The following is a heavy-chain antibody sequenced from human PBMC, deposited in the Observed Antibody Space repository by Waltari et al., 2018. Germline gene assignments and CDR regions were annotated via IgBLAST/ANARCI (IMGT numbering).Heavy chain of an antibody. D-gene: IGHD1-26*01. CDR1: AHTLDSFY. CDR2: LNPRGGSA. V-gene: IGHV1-46*02. CDR3: SRGRGGYRHGSFDM. J-gene: IGHJ3*02. Sequence: QVQLVQSGAEVKKPGASVRISCKPSAHTLDSFYITGVRQAPGQGLEGMGILNPRGGSATYAQNFQGRVSMTRDKSTGTIYMELSSLRSDDTAVYYCSRGRGGYRHGSFDMWGQGTLVTVSS.